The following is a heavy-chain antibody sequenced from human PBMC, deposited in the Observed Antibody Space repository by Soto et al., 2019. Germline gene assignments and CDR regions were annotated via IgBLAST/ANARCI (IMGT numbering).Heavy chain of an antibody. V-gene: IGHV4-34*01. CDR3: ARSLSYYYDSSGYYSD. Sequence: SETLSLTCAVYGGSFGGYYWSWIRQPPGKGLEWIGEINHSGSTNYNPSLKSRVTISVDTSKNQFSLKLSSVTAADTAVYYCARSLSYYYDSSGYYSDWGQGTLVTVSS. D-gene: IGHD3-22*01. CDR2: INHSGST. J-gene: IGHJ4*02. CDR1: GGSFGGYY.